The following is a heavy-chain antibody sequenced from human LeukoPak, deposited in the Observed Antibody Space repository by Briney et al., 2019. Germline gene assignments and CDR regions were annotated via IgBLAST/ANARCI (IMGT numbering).Heavy chain of an antibody. D-gene: IGHD3-16*01. CDR1: GYTFTSYG. CDR2: ISAYNGNT. CDR3: ARDMRVRYYGMDV. J-gene: IGHJ6*02. V-gene: IGHV1-18*01. Sequence: ASVKVSCKASGYTFTSYGISWVRQAPGQGLEWMGWISAYNGNTNYAQKLQGRVTMTTDTSTSTAYMELRSLGSDDTAVYYCARDMRVRYYGMDVWGQGTTVTVSS.